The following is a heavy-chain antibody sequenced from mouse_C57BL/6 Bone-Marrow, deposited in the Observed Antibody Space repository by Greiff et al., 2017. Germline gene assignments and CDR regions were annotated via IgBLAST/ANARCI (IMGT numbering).Heavy chain of an antibody. CDR3: AGFTTGRVDY. Sequence: QVQLKQPGAELVKPGASVKLSCKASGYTFTSYWMHWVKQRPGQGLEWIGMIHPNSGSTNYNEKFKSKATLTVDKSSSTAYMQLSSLTSEDSAVYYCAGFTTGRVDYWGQGTTLTVSS. CDR2: IHPNSGST. CDR1: GYTFTSYW. D-gene: IGHD2-12*01. J-gene: IGHJ2*01. V-gene: IGHV1-64*01.